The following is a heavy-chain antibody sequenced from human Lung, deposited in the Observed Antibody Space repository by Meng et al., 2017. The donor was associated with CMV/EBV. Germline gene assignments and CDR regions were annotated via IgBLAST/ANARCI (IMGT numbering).Heavy chain of an antibody. CDR3: ARVEGPAGAMLKYFYYYGMEV. D-gene: IGHD6-13*01. CDR2: MNPNNGDT. Sequence: ASVXVSXRASGYSFTRCDINWVRQAPGQGVEWLGWMNPNNGDTGYALKFQGRVTMNRDTSISTVYMELNSLRSEDTAVYYCARVEGPAGAMLKYFYYYGMEVXGQGXTVTVSS. V-gene: IGHV1-8*01. J-gene: IGHJ6*02. CDR1: GYSFTRCD.